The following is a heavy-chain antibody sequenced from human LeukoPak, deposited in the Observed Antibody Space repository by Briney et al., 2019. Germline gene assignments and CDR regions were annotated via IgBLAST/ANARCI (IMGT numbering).Heavy chain of an antibody. J-gene: IGHJ4*02. CDR3: ARVLRYFDWSSPDVPDFDY. D-gene: IGHD3-9*01. CDR2: ISAYNGNT. Sequence: ASVKVSCKASGYTFTSYGISWVRQAPGQGLEWMGWISAYNGNTSYAQKLQGRVTMTTDTSTSTAYMELRSLRSDDTAVYYCARVLRYFDWSSPDVPDFDYWGQGTLVTVSS. V-gene: IGHV1-18*01. CDR1: GYTFTSYG.